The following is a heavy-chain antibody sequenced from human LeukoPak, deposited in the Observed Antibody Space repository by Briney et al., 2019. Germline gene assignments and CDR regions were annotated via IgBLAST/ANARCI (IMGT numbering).Heavy chain of an antibody. J-gene: IGHJ1*01. CDR2: IKRETDGGTI. V-gene: IGHV3-15*01. CDR3: TTDRYYDNSELQFQH. CDR1: GFTLNNAW. Sequence: GGSLRLSCAASGFTLNNAWMSWVRQAPGKGLEWLGRIKRETDGGTIDYAAPVKGRFTISRDDSRNTLYLQMDSLKIEDTAVYYCTTDRYYDNSELQFQHWGQGTLVTVSS. D-gene: IGHD3-22*01.